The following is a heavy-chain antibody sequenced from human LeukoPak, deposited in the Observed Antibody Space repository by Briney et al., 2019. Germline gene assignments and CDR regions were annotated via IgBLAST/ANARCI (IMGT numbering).Heavy chain of an antibody. V-gene: IGHV3-49*04. CDR3: TRDSGSWSDAFDI. J-gene: IGHJ3*02. Sequence: GGSLRLSCAASGFTFGDYAMSWVRQAPGKGLEWVGFIRSKAYGGTTEYAASVKGRFTVSRDDSKSIAYLQMNSLKTEDTAVYYCTRDSGSWSDAFDIWGQGTKVTVSS. CDR2: IRSKAYGGTT. D-gene: IGHD6-13*01. CDR1: GFTFGDYA.